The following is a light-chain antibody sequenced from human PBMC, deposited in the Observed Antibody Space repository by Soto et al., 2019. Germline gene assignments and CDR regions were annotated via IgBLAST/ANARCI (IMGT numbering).Light chain of an antibody. Sequence: QSVLTQPPSASGSPGQSVTISCTGTSNDVGGYNYVSWYQQYPGKAPKLMIYEVTKRPSGVPDRFSGSKTGNTASLTVSGLQAEDEADYYCSSRAGSNVVFGGGTKVTVL. CDR1: SNDVGGYNY. CDR3: SSRAGSNVV. J-gene: IGLJ3*02. CDR2: EVT. V-gene: IGLV2-8*01.